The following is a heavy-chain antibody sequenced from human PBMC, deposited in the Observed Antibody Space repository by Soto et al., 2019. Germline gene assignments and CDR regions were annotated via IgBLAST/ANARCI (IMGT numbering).Heavy chain of an antibody. CDR3: ARDYPSAIFGVVIPPGTYGHDAFDI. J-gene: IGHJ3*02. CDR1: GFTFSSYA. D-gene: IGHD3-3*01. V-gene: IGHV3-30-3*01. CDR2: ISYDGSNK. Sequence: QVQLVESGGGVVQPGRSLRLSCAASGFTFSSYAMHWVRQAPGKGLEWVAVISYDGSNKYYADSVKGRFTISRDNSKNTLYLQMNSLRAEDTAVYYCARDYPSAIFGVVIPPGTYGHDAFDIWGQGRMVTVSS.